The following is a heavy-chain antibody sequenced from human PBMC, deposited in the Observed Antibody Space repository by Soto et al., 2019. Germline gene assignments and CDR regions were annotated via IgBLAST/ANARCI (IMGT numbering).Heavy chain of an antibody. J-gene: IGHJ5*02. D-gene: IGHD3-10*01. CDR1: GFTFSSYA. Sequence: EVQLLDSGGGLVQPGGSLRLSCAASGFTFSSYAMSWVRQAPGKGLEWVSAISGSGGSTYYADSVKGRFTISRDNSKNTLYLQMNSLRAEDTAVYYCAKDRGGLWFGELLGGNWFDPWGQGTLVTVSS. CDR3: AKDRGGLWFGELLGGNWFDP. V-gene: IGHV3-23*01. CDR2: ISGSGGST.